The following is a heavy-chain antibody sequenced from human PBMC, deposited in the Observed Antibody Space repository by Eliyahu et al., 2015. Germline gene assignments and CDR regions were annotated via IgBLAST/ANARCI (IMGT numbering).Heavy chain of an antibody. CDR3: ARETPGLNYAFDI. CDR2: IWYDGSNK. J-gene: IGHJ3*02. Sequence: QVQLVESGGGVVQPGRXLRXXCAASGFTFSSYGMHWVRQAPGKGLEWVAVIWYDGSNKYYADSVKGRFTISRDNSKNTLYLQMNSLRAEDTAVYYCARETPGLNYAFDIWGQGTMVTVSS. CDR1: GFTFSSYG. D-gene: IGHD4-23*01. V-gene: IGHV3-33*01.